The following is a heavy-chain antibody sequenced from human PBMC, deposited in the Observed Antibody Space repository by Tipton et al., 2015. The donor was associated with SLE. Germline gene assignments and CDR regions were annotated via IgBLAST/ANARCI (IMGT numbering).Heavy chain of an antibody. Sequence: TLSLTCTVSGHSISSGDYYWTWIRQLPGMGLEWIGFIYLSGLTSYNPSLNNRVSISVDTSKSQFSLKLTSVTAADTAIYYCARMEGMITYGGIAGLWGQGTVVTVSS. J-gene: IGHJ4*02. D-gene: IGHD3-16*01. CDR3: ARMEGMITYGGIAGL. V-gene: IGHV4-31*03. CDR1: GHSISSGDYY. CDR2: IYLSGLT.